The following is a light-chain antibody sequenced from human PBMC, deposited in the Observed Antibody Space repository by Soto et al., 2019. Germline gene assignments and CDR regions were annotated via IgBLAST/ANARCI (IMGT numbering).Light chain of an antibody. J-gene: IGKJ4*01. CDR2: DAS. CDR1: QSVSSY. V-gene: IGKV3-11*01. CDR3: QHRSKWPPLT. Sequence: EIVLTQSPATLSLSPGERATLSCRASQSVSSYLAWYQQKPGQAPRLLIYDASTRATGIPARFSGSGSGTDFTLTISSLEPEDFAVYYCQHRSKWPPLTFGGGTKVEIK.